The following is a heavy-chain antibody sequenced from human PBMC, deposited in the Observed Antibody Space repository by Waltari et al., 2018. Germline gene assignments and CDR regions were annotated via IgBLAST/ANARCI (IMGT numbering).Heavy chain of an antibody. CDR3: AREYCSGGSCYSNWFDP. Sequence: EVQLVESGGGLVKPGGSLRLSCAASGFTFSSYSMNWVRQAPGKGLEWVSSISSSSSYIYYADSVKGRFTIARDNAKNSLYLQINSLRAEDTAVYYCAREYCSGGSCYSNWFDPWGQGTLVTVSS. J-gene: IGHJ5*02. D-gene: IGHD2-15*01. CDR1: GFTFSSYS. V-gene: IGHV3-21*01. CDR2: ISSSSSYI.